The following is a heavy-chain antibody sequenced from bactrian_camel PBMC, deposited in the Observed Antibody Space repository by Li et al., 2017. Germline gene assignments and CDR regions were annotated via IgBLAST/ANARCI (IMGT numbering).Heavy chain of an antibody. CDR2: IDSEGRT. D-gene: IGHD5*01. CDR3: ATRTWGEGYMDY. J-gene: IGHJ4*01. V-gene: IGHV3S53*01. Sequence: HVQLVESGGGLVRPGGSLRLSCAASGYTFSTYCMLWFRQAPGKQREGVAAIDSEGRTSYAASVKGRFTISRDNAENMVYLQMNSLKPEDTAVYYCATRTWGEGYMDYWGQGTQVTVS. CDR1: GYTFSTYC.